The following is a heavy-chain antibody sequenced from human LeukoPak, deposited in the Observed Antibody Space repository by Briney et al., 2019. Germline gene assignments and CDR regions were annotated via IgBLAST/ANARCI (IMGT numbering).Heavy chain of an antibody. Sequence: ETLSLTCTVSGGSISSGDYYWSWIRQPPGKGLEWIGSIYYSGSTYYNPSLKSRVTISVDTSKNQFSLKLSSVTAADTAVYYCARGITSSWPYYFDYWGQGTLVTVSS. CDR3: ARGITSSWPYYFDY. CDR1: GGSISSGDYY. CDR2: IYYSGST. J-gene: IGHJ4*02. D-gene: IGHD6-13*01. V-gene: IGHV4-39*07.